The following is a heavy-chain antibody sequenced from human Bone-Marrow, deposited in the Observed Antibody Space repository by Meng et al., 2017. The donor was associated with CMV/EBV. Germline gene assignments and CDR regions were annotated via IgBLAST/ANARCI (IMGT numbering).Heavy chain of an antibody. D-gene: IGHD1-26*01. J-gene: IGHJ4*02. CDR2: IGTAGDT. Sequence: GGSLRLSCAASGFTFSSYDMHWVRQATGKGLEWVSAIGTAGDTYYPGSVKGRFTISRENAKNSLYLQMNSLGAGDTAVYYCARSVPGATGGYYFDYWGQGTLVTVSS. CDR1: GFTFSSYD. V-gene: IGHV3-13*01. CDR3: ARSVPGATGGYYFDY.